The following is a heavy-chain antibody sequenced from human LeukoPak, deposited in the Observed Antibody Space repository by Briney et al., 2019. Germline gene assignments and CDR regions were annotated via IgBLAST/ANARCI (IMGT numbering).Heavy chain of an antibody. V-gene: IGHV1-46*01. CDR2: INPSGGST. CDR1: GGTFSSYA. J-gene: IGHJ4*02. CDR3: AREMTTVTTGDY. D-gene: IGHD4-17*01. Sequence: ASVKVSCKASGGTFSSYAISWVRQAPGQGLEWMGIINPSGGSTSYAQKFQGRVTMTRDTSTSTVYMELSSLRSEDTAVYYCAREMTTVTTGDYWGQGTLVTVSS.